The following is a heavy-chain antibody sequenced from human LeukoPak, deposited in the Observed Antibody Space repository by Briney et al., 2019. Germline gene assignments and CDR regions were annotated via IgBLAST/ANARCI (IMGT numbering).Heavy chain of an antibody. Sequence: MTSETLSLTCSVSGGSISSYYWSWIRQPPGKGLEWIGYIYYSGSTNYNPSLKSRVTISLDTSKSQFSLKLTSVTAADTAVYYCVRAPIPYDRSRTDYRFDPWGQGTLVTVAS. CDR3: VRAPIPYDRSRTDYRFDP. D-gene: IGHD3-16*01. J-gene: IGHJ5*02. V-gene: IGHV4-59*01. CDR1: GGSISSYY. CDR2: IYYSGST.